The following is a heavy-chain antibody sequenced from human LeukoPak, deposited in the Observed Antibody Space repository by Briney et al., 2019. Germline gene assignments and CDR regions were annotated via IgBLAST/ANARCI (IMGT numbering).Heavy chain of an antibody. V-gene: IGHV3-21*01. CDR1: GFTFSSYS. CDR3: ARDTMTVVVPALYYYYYGMDV. D-gene: IGHD2-2*01. Sequence: GGSLRLSCAASGFTFSSYSMNWVRQDPGKGLEWVSSISSSSSYIYYADSVKGRFTISRDNAKNSLYLQMNSLRAEDTAVYYCARDTMTVVVPALYYYYYGMDVWGQGTTVTVSS. CDR2: ISSSSSYI. J-gene: IGHJ6*02.